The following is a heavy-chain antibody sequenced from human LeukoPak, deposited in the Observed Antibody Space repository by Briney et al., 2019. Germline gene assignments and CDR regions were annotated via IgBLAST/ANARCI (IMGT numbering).Heavy chain of an antibody. V-gene: IGHV4-59*01. CDR2: IYYSGGT. Sequence: SETLSLTCTISGGYITNNYWSWIRQPPGKGLEWIGYIYYSGGTNYNPSLKSRVAISVDTSKNQFSLKLTSVTAADTAVYYCARTTEGGYTYGYFYYYYMDVWGKGTTVTISS. CDR1: GGYITNNY. J-gene: IGHJ6*03. CDR3: ARTTEGGYTYGYFYYYYMDV. D-gene: IGHD5-18*01.